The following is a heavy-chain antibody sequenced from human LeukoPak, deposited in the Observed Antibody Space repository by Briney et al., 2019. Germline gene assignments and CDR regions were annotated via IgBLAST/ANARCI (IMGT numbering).Heavy chain of an antibody. J-gene: IGHJ4*02. CDR1: GYTFTGYY. V-gene: IGHV1-2*02. CDR2: INPNSGGT. CDR3: ARVAAAGTTLTHFDY. Sequence: ASVTVSCKASGYTFTGYYMHWVRQAPGQGLEWMGWINPNSGGTNYAQKFQGRVTMTRDTSISTAYMELSRLRSDDTAVYYCARVAAAGTTLTHFDYWGQGTLVTVSS. D-gene: IGHD6-13*01.